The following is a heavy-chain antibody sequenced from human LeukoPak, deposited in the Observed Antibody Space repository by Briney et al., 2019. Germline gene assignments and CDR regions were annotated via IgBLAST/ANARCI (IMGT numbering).Heavy chain of an antibody. V-gene: IGHV3-30*18. Sequence: GGSLRLSCAASGFTFSSCGMHWVRQAPGKGLEWVAVISYDGSNKYYADSVRGRFTISRDNSKNTLFLEMNSLRAEDTAVYYCAKALTSGWYLDAFNIWGQGTMVTVSS. CDR2: ISYDGSNK. CDR1: GFTFSSCG. CDR3: AKALTSGWYLDAFNI. J-gene: IGHJ3*02. D-gene: IGHD6-19*01.